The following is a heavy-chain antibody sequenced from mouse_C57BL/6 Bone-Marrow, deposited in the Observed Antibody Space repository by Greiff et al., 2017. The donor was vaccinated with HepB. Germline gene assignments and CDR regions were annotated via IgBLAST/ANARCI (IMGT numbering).Heavy chain of an antibody. D-gene: IGHD3-1*01. Sequence: QVQLQQPGAELVKPGASVKLSCTASGFTFTSYWMQWVQQRPGKGLEWIGEIDPSDSYTNYTQKFKGKGTLTVDTYSSTAYMQLSSLTSEDSAVYCCARSGDYDAMDYGGQGTAVTVTS. CDR3: ARSGDYDAMDY. J-gene: IGHJ4*01. CDR1: GFTFTSYW. V-gene: IGHV1-50*01. CDR2: IDPSDSYT.